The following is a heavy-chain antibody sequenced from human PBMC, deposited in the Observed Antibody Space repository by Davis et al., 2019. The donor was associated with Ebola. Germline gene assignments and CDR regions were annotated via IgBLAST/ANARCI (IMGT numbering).Heavy chain of an antibody. CDR3: VRTVLIVIPSTVRYFDL. CDR1: GGSISSYY. J-gene: IGHJ2*01. Sequence: MPSETLSLTCTVSGGSISSYYWSWIRQPPGKGLEWIGEINHSGSTNYNPSLKSRVTISIDTSKNQFSLKLSSVTAADTAIYYCVRTVLIVIPSTVRYFDLWGRGTLVTVSS. V-gene: IGHV4-34*01. D-gene: IGHD2-21*01. CDR2: INHSGST.